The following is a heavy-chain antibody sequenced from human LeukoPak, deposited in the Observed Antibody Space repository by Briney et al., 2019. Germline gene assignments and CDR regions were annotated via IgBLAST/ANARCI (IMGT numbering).Heavy chain of an antibody. V-gene: IGHV1-2*02. CDR1: GYPFTDYY. CDR2: INPASGGT. D-gene: IGHD1-26*01. Sequence: ASVKVSCKASGYPFTDYYIHWLRQAPGQGLEWMGWINPASGGTFYSQQFQGRVIMTRDTSISTAYMELSRLRSDDTAIYYCANLPLNSGLDHWGQGTLVTVSS. J-gene: IGHJ4*02. CDR3: ANLPLNSGLDH.